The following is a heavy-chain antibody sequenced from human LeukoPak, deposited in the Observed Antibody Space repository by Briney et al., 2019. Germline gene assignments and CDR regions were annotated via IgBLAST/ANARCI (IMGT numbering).Heavy chain of an antibody. V-gene: IGHV4-39*07. D-gene: IGHD3-10*01. Sequence: QSSETLSLTCTVSSGSISSTSYYWGWIRQPPGMGLEWIGSMYYSGSTYYNPSLKSRVTISVDTSKSQFSLKLSSVTAADTAVYYCAREMRSPRGGFDYWDQGTLVTVSS. CDR3: AREMRSPRGGFDY. CDR1: SGSISSTSYY. J-gene: IGHJ4*02. CDR2: MYYSGST.